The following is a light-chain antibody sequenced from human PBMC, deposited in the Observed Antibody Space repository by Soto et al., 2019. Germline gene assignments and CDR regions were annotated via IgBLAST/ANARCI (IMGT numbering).Light chain of an antibody. Sequence: LTQPASVSGSPGQSITISCTGTSSDVGSYNLVSWYQHHPGKAPKLMIYEVSKRPSGVSNRFSGSKSGNTASLTISGLQAEDEADYYCCSYAGSSTFPYVFGTGTKVTV. J-gene: IGLJ1*01. CDR2: EVS. CDR1: SSDVGSYNL. V-gene: IGLV2-23*02. CDR3: CSYAGSSTFPYV.